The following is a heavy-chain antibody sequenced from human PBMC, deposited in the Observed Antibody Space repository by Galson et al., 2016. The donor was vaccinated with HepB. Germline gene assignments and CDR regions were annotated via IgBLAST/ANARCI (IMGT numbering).Heavy chain of an antibody. CDR1: AGFIPDTY. CDR3: ASGGTLYQRY. CDR2: VSYTGTT. Sequence: EMLSLTCTVSAGFIPDTYWSWLRQPPGKGLEWSGYVSYTGTTTYNPSLRTRATISIDTYKNHFSLNLNAVTPAATARYHCASGGTLYQRYWGQGTLITVSS. J-gene: IGHJ4*02. V-gene: IGHV4-59*12. D-gene: IGHD3-16*01.